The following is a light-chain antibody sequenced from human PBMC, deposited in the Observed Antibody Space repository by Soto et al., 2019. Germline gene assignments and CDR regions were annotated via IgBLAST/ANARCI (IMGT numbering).Light chain of an antibody. Sequence: EIVLTQSPGTLSLSPGERATLSCRASQSVNSDYLAWYQQKPGQGPRVLMYVASNSATGIPDRFSGSWSGTDFTLTISRLEPEDFAVYYCQQYDHSPRTFGQGTKVEIK. V-gene: IGKV3-20*01. CDR2: VAS. CDR1: QSVNSDY. CDR3: QQYDHSPRT. J-gene: IGKJ1*01.